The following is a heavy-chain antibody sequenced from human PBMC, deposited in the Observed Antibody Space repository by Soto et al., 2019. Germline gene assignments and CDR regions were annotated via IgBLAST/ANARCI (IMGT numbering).Heavy chain of an antibody. V-gene: IGHV3-23*01. CDR3: AVRKTGSFFDY. Sequence: LRLSCAASGFTFSTYAMSWVRQAPGKGLEWVSAISGSGGSTYYTDSVKGRFTISRDNSKNTLYLQMNSLRAEDTAVYYCAVRKTGSFFDYWGQGTLVTVSS. CDR1: GFTFSTYA. CDR2: ISGSGGST. J-gene: IGHJ4*02. D-gene: IGHD1-26*01.